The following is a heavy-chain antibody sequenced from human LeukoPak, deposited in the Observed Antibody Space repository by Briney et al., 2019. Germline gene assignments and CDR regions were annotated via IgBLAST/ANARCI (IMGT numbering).Heavy chain of an antibody. J-gene: IGHJ6*03. CDR2: ISGSGGST. CDR1: GFTFSSYA. D-gene: IGHD4-17*01. V-gene: IGHV3-23*01. Sequence: GGSLRLSCAASGFTFSSYAMSWVRQAPGKGLEWVSAISGSGGSTYYADSVKGRFTISRDNSKNTLYLQMNSLRAEDTAVYYCAKVGETTVTNPYYYMDVWGKGTTVTVSS. CDR3: AKVGETTVTNPYYYMDV.